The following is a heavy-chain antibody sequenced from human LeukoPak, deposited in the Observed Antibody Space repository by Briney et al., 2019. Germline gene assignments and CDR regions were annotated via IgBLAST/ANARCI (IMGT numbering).Heavy chain of an antibody. CDR1: GGSISSYY. Sequence: PSETLSLTCTVSGGSISSYYWSWLRQPPGKGLEWIGYIYYSGSTNYNPSLKSRVTISVDTSKNQFSLKLSSVTAADTAVYYCARDVGYFDWLSYFDYWGQGTLVTVSS. V-gene: IGHV4-59*01. CDR3: ARDVGYFDWLSYFDY. J-gene: IGHJ4*02. D-gene: IGHD3-9*01. CDR2: IYYSGST.